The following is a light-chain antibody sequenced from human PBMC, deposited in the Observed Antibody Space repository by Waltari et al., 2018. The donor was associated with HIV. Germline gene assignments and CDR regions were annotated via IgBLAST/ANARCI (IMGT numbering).Light chain of an antibody. CDR2: GAS. J-gene: IGKJ2*01. V-gene: IGKV4-1*01. CDR3: QQYHSMPFT. CDR1: QNILFSSNNNNY. Sequence: IVMTQSPDSLGVSLAERATLNCKSSQNILFSSNNNNYLAWYQQKPGQPPKLLIYGASTRESGVPDRFSGSASGTNFTLAISSFQTEDVAVYYCQQYHSMPFTFGQGTKL.